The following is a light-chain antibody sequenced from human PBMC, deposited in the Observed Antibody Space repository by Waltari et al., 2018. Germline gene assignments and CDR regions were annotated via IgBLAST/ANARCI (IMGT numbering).Light chain of an antibody. CDR3: QHRGHWPPDAT. CDR2: GTS. Sequence: EIVLTQSPATLSLSPGERATLSCRASQSVGSYLAWYQQKPGQAPRLLIYGTSNMATGIPARFSGSGSGTDFTLAISSLEPEDFAVYYCQHRGHWPPDATFGPGTKVEIK. J-gene: IGKJ3*01. CDR1: QSVGSY. V-gene: IGKV3-11*01.